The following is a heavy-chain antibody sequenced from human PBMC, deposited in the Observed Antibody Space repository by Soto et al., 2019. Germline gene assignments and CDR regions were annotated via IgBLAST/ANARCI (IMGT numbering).Heavy chain of an antibody. D-gene: IGHD6-19*01. CDR3: ANGLWAERGSGSTLDY. Sequence: QVQLVESGGGVVQPGGSLRVSFAASGFSFSSYAMHWVRQAPGKGLERVAGISYDGSDKHYADSVKGRFAISRDNSKNTLYLQMNSLRAEDTAVYHCANGLWAERGSGSTLDYWGQGTLVTVSS. CDR1: GFSFSSYA. V-gene: IGHV3-30*18. J-gene: IGHJ4*02. CDR2: ISYDGSDK.